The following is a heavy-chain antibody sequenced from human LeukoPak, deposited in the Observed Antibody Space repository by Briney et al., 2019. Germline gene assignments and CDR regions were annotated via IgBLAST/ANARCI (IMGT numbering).Heavy chain of an antibody. CDR3: ARGSGGHDYGSYYFDY. J-gene: IGHJ4*02. CDR2: FYSTEST. V-gene: IGHV4-31*03. D-gene: IGHD4/OR15-4a*01. CDR1: GVSVTNGGYY. Sequence: SQTLSLTCTVSGVSVTNGGYYWTWIRQFPWRGLEWIGFFYSTESTYYNPSLKSRVTISLDSSKNQFSLRLTSTTAADTAVYFCARGSGGHDYGSYYFDYWGQGTLVSVSS.